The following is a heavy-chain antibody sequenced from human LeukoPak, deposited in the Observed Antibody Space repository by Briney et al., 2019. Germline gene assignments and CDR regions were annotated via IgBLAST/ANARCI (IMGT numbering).Heavy chain of an antibody. CDR1: GGSISSSSYY. D-gene: IGHD3-9*01. V-gene: IGHV4-39*01. CDR2: IYYSGST. J-gene: IGHJ4*02. CDR3: ARQYYDILAGSD. Sequence: SETLSLTCTVSGGSISSSSYYWGWIRQPPGKGLEWIGSIYYSGSTYYNPSLKSRVTISVDTSKNQFSLKLSSVTAADTAVYYCARQYYDILAGSDWGQGTLVTVSS.